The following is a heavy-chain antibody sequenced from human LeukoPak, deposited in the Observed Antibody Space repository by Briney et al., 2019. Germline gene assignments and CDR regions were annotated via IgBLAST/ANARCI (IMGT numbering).Heavy chain of an antibody. Sequence: PGGSLRLSCAASGFTFSSYSMNWVRQAPGKGLEWVSVIYSGGSTYYADSVKGRFTISRDNSKNTLYLQMNSLRAEDTAVYYCASLTYYYDSSGYPIPEYFQHWGQGTLVTVSS. CDR3: ASLTYYYDSSGYPIPEYFQH. V-gene: IGHV3-53*01. CDR2: IYSGGST. D-gene: IGHD3-22*01. CDR1: GFTFSSYS. J-gene: IGHJ1*01.